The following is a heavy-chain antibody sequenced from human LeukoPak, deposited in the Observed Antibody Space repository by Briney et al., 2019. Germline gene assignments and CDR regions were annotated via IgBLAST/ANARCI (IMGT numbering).Heavy chain of an antibody. V-gene: IGHV3-74*01. CDR2: IEYDGSKT. CDR3: ARDTYYYNSSAFYHYYYGMDV. D-gene: IGHD3-22*01. Sequence: HPGGSLRLSCAASGLTFSNCWMHWVRQAPGKGLEWVSRIEYDGSKTKYADSVKGRITISRDNAKNTLYLQMNSLRAEDTAVYYCARDTYYYNSSAFYHYYYGMDVWGQGTTVTVSS. CDR1: GLTFSNCW. J-gene: IGHJ6*02.